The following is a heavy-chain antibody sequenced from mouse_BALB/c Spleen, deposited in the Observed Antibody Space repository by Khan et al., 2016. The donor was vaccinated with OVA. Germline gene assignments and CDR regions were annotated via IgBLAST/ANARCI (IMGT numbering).Heavy chain of an antibody. J-gene: IGHJ2*01. CDR2: IRSSSYT. Sequence: EVELVESGGDLVKPGGSLKLSCAASGFPFSSYGLSWVRQTPDKRLEWVATIRSSSYTYYPDSVKGRFTISRDNAKNTLYLQMSSLKSEDTAMYYCARLLPSYFDYWGQGTTLTVAS. CDR1: GFPFSSYG. D-gene: IGHD1-1*01. CDR3: ARLLPSYFDY. V-gene: IGHV5-6*01.